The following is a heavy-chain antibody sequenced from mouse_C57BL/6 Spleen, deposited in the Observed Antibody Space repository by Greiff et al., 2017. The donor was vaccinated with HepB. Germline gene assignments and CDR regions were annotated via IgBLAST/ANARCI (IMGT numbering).Heavy chain of an antibody. Sequence: EVKVVESGPVLVKPGASVKMSCKASGYTFTDYYMNWVKQSHGKSLEWIGVINPYNGGTSYNQKFKGKATLTVDKSSSTAYMELNSLTSEDSAVYYCARSESYGYEAMDYWGQGTSVTVSS. CDR2: INPYNGGT. CDR1: GYTFTDYY. J-gene: IGHJ4*01. V-gene: IGHV1-19*01. CDR3: ARSESYGYEAMDY. D-gene: IGHD6-2*01.